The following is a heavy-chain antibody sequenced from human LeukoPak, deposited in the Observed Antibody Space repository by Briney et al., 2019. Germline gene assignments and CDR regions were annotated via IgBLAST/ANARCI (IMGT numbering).Heavy chain of an antibody. CDR2: ISSSSSYI. Sequence: KPGGSLRLSCAASGFTFRSYSMHWVRQAPGKGLEWVSSISSSSSYIYYADSVKGRFTISRDNAKNSLYLQMNSLRAEDTAVYYCAKARGYSGYDYSYMDYWGQGTLVTVSS. CDR1: GFTFRSYS. CDR3: AKARGYSGYDYSYMDY. V-gene: IGHV3-21*01. J-gene: IGHJ4*02. D-gene: IGHD5-12*01.